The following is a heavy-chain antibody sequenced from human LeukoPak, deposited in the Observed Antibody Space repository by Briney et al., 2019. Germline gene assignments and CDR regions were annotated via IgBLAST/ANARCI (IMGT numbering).Heavy chain of an antibody. CDR1: GYSFTSYW. Sequence: GESLQISSKGSGYSFTSYWIGWVRQMPGKGLEWMGIIYPGDSDTRYSPSFQGQVTISADKSISTAYLQWSSLKASDTAMYYCARRSGNSARLETNWFDPWGQGTLVTVSS. CDR3: ARRSGNSARLETNWFDP. D-gene: IGHD4-23*01. CDR2: IYPGDSDT. V-gene: IGHV5-51*01. J-gene: IGHJ5*02.